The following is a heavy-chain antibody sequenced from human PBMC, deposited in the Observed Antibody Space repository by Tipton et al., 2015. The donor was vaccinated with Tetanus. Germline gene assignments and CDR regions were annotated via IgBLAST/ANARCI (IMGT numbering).Heavy chain of an antibody. Sequence: TLSLTCTVSGGSISTYYWSWIRQPPGKGLEWIGYIYYRGSTNYYPSLKSRVTMSVDTSKNQFSLNLSSVTAADTAVYYCARGDGSTLHYWGQGTLLTVSS. CDR2: IYYRGST. J-gene: IGHJ4*02. D-gene: IGHD5-24*01. CDR1: GGSISTYY. V-gene: IGHV4-59*01. CDR3: ARGDGSTLHY.